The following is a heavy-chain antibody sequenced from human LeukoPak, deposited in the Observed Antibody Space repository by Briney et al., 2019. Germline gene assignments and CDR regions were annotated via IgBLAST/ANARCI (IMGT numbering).Heavy chain of an antibody. CDR3: AKATTLGRGWKFDY. CDR1: RFTLTSYA. D-gene: IGHD6-19*01. CDR2: ISGSGGST. Sequence: GGCLRLSCAPSRFTLTSYAMSWVRQAPRKGLEWVSAISGSGGSTNNVDSAKGPFTISRSKSNNTLFLQMNSLRDEDTAVYYCAKATTLGRGWKFDYWGQGTLVTVSS. J-gene: IGHJ4*02. V-gene: IGHV3-23*01.